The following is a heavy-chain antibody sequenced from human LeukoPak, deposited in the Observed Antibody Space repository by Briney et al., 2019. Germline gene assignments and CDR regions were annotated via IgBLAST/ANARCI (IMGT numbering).Heavy chain of an antibody. CDR2: ISSSSNTI. V-gene: IGHV3-48*04. D-gene: IGHD3-10*01. CDR3: ARDLHGVYFDY. J-gene: IGHJ4*02. Sequence: GGSLRLSCTASGFTFSSYNMNWVRQAPGKGLEWVSYISSSSNTIYYADSAKGRFTISRDNAKNSLYLQVNSLRAKDTAVYYCARDLHGVYFDYWGQGTLVTVSS. CDR1: GFTFSSYN.